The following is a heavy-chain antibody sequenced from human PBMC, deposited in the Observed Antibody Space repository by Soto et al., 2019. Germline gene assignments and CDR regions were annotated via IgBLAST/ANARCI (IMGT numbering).Heavy chain of an antibody. Sequence: QVQLVESGGGVVQPGRSLRLSCVASGFTFSNYGMHWVRQAPGKGLEWVAIISYDGSNTYYADSVKGRFTISRDNSKNTLYLQMHSLRSEDTSVDYCAKEGGLSGSYYISSSYYFDYWGQGTRVTVSS. CDR1: GFTFSNYG. J-gene: IGHJ4*02. V-gene: IGHV3-30*18. CDR3: AKEGGLSGSYYISSSYYFDY. D-gene: IGHD1-26*01. CDR2: ISYDGSNT.